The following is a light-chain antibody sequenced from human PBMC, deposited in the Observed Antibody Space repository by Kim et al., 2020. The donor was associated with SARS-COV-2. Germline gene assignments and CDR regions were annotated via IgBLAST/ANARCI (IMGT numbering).Light chain of an antibody. V-gene: IGKV3-15*01. CDR3: QQYIDWRPIT. J-gene: IGKJ5*01. Sequence: EIVMTQSPATLSVSPGERVTLSCRASQSISSNLAWYQQKPGQAPRLLISGASTRATNIPSRFSGSGSGREFTLTITTLQSEDFAIYYCQQYIDWRPITFGQGTRLEIK. CDR2: GAS. CDR1: QSISSN.